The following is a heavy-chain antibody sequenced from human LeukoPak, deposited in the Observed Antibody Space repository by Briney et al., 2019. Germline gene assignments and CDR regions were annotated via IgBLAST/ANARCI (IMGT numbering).Heavy chain of an antibody. V-gene: IGHV4-59*01. J-gene: IGHJ4*02. Sequence: SETLSLTCTVSGGSISTSYWSWIRQPPGEGLEWIGYVYYSGSTSYNPSLKSRVTISLDTSKNQFSLNLSSVTAADTAVYYCARAPILYYFDYWGQGTLVTVSS. CDR2: VYYSGST. CDR1: GGSISTSY. CDR3: ARAPILYYFDY. D-gene: IGHD2-15*01.